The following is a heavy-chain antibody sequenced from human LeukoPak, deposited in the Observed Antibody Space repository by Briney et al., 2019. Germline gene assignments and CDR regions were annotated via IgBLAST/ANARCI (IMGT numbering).Heavy chain of an antibody. CDR3: VKDLTPSDGRWEFDS. CDR1: GFTFSNFA. D-gene: IGHD3-9*01. CDR2: IYRAGTTK. J-gene: IGHJ5*01. V-gene: IGHV3-23*03. Sequence: GGSLRLSCAASGFTFSNFAMAWVRQSPGKGLEWVSGIYRAGTTKYYADSVRGRFTISRDNARDMLYLQMHSLRADDTAVYFCVKDLTPSDGRWEFDSWGQGTLVTVA.